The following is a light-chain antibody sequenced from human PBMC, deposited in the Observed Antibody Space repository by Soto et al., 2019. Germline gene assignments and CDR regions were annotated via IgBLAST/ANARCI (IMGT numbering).Light chain of an antibody. CDR2: KAP. Sequence: DLQMTQSPSTLSASVGDRVTITCRASQSISSWLAWYQQKPGKAPKLLIYKAPSLESGVPSRFSGSGPGTEFTLTISSLQPEDFATYYCQQYNSYVTFGGGTKVEIK. J-gene: IGKJ4*01. CDR3: QQYNSYVT. CDR1: QSISSW. V-gene: IGKV1-5*03.